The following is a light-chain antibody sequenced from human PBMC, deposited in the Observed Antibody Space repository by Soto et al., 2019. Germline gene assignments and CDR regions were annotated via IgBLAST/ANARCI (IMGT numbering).Light chain of an antibody. CDR2: DVS. CDR3: NSYTTSSTYV. Sequence: QSVLTQPASVSGSPGQPITISCTGTSSDVGGYNYVSWYQRHPGKAPKVMIYDVSNRPSGVSNRFSGSKSGNTASLTISGLQAEDEADYYCNSYTTSSTYVYGTGTRSPS. CDR1: SSDVGGYNY. J-gene: IGLJ1*01. V-gene: IGLV2-14*01.